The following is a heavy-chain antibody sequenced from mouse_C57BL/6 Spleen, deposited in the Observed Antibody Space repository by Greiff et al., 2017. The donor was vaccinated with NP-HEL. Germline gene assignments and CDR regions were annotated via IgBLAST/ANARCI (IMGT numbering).Heavy chain of an antibody. CDR3: ARRSTTAPFDV. J-gene: IGHJ2*01. Sequence: EVKLVESGGDLVKPGGSLKLSCAASGFTFSSYGMSWVRQTPDKRLEWVATISSGGSYTYYPDSVKGRFTISRDNGKNTLFLQMSILESDDTAMYCCARRSTTAPFDVWGKGTTLTVSS. CDR2: ISSGGSYT. D-gene: IGHD1-2*01. V-gene: IGHV5-6*02. CDR1: GFTFSSYG.